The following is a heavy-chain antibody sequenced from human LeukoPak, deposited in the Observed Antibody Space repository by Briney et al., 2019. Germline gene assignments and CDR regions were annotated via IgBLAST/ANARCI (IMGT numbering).Heavy chain of an antibody. CDR2: MNPNSGDT. V-gene: IGHV1-8*01. D-gene: IGHD4-23*01. J-gene: IGHJ5*02. Sequence: ASVKVSCKASGYTFTSYDINWVRQATGQGLEWMGWMNPNSGDTGYAQKFQGRVTLTMRTSISTAYMELSSLRSEDTAVYYCATDYGGNSGWFDPWGQGTLVTVSS. CDR1: GYTFTSYD. CDR3: ATDYGGNSGWFDP.